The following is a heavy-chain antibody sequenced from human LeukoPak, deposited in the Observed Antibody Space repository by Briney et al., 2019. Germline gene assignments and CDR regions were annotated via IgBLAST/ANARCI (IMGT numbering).Heavy chain of an antibody. J-gene: IGHJ4*02. CDR1: GYSFTNYG. CDR3: ARGALPGFDY. V-gene: IGHV1-18*01. Sequence: ASVKVSCKASGYSFTNYGVTWVRQATGQGLEWMGWISGYNGHTNYAQRLQGRVTMTTDTSTTTAYMELRSLRSDDTAVYYCARGALPGFDYWGQGTLVTVSS. CDR2: ISGYNGHT.